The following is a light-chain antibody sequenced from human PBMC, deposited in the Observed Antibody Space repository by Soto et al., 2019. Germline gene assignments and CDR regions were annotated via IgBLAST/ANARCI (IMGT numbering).Light chain of an antibody. Sequence: DIQMTQSPSAMSASVGDRVTITCRASQGISNYLAWFQQKPGKVPKRLIYGASSLQGGVPSRFSGSGSGTEFTLTISSLQSEDFATYYCLQHNSYPLTFGGGTKVDIK. CDR1: QGISNY. CDR2: GAS. CDR3: LQHNSYPLT. V-gene: IGKV1-17*03. J-gene: IGKJ4*01.